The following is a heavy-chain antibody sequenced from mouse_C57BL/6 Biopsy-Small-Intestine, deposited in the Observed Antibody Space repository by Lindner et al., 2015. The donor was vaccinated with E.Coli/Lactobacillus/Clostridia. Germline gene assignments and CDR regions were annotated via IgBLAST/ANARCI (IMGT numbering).Heavy chain of an antibody. D-gene: IGHD2-4*01. CDR2: IYPGDGDT. CDR1: GYAFSSHW. Sequence: VQLQESGAELVKPGASVKISCKASGYAFSSHWMNWVKQRPGKGLEWIGQIYPGDGDTNYNGKFKGKATLTADKSSSTAYMQLSSLTSEDSAVYFCARSGTMITPYAMDYWGQGTSVTVSS. CDR3: ARSGTMITPYAMDY. J-gene: IGHJ4*01. V-gene: IGHV1-80*01.